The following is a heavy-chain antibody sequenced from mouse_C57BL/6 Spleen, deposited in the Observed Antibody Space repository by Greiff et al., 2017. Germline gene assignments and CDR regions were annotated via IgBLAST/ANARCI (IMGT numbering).Heavy chain of an antibody. V-gene: IGHV5-17*01. J-gene: IGHJ1*03. Sequence: EVKLVESGGGLVKPGGSLKLSCAASGFTFSDYGMHWVRQAPEKGLEWVAYISIGSSTIDYADTVKGRFTISRDNAKNTLFRQMTSLRSEDTAMYYCARRAAGTWYFDVWGTGTTVTVSS. CDR2: ISIGSSTI. D-gene: IGHD4-1*01. CDR3: ARRAAGTWYFDV. CDR1: GFTFSDYG.